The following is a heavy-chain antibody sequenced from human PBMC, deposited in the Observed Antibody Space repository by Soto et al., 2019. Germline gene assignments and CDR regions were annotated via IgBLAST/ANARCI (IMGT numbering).Heavy chain of an antibody. CDR1: GYSFTNYW. CDR2: IYPGNSDT. CDR3: ARQIGDFGYDLGH. Sequence: EMQLVQSGAEVKKPGESLKISCKGSGYSFTNYWIGWVRQEPGKGLEWVAIIYPGNSDTRYNPSFQGQVTISADKSINTAYLQWSSLKASDTAMYYCARQIGDFGYDLGHWGQGTLVTVSS. J-gene: IGHJ4*02. D-gene: IGHD3-10*01. V-gene: IGHV5-51*01.